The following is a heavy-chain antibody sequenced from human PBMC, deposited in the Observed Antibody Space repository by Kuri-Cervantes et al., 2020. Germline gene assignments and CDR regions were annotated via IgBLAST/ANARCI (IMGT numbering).Heavy chain of an antibody. V-gene: IGHV4-34*01. Sequence: SQTLSLTCGVNGGSFSGYYWTWIRQPPGKKLEWIVEINHSRNTYYNPSFKSRVTISVDTSKNQFSLKLSSVTAADTAVYYCARHRSSSNWGYYMDVWGKGTTVTVSS. CDR2: INHSRNT. D-gene: IGHD7-27*01. J-gene: IGHJ6*03. CDR3: ARHRSSSNWGYYMDV. CDR1: GGSFSGYY.